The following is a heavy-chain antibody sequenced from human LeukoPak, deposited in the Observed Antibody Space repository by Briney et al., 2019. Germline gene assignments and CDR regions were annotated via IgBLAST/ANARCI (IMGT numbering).Heavy chain of an antibody. D-gene: IGHD3-10*01. CDR2: IYYSGNT. CDR1: GGSISSISSY. CDR3: ARHSRSVNYGSGSYTWDY. J-gene: IGHJ4*02. Sequence: PSETLSLTCTVSGGSISSISSYWGWIRQPPGKGLEWIGIIYYSGNTYYNPSLKSRITISVDTSKNQFSLKLSSVTAADTAVYYCARHSRSVNYGSGSYTWDYWGQGTLVTVSS. V-gene: IGHV4-39*01.